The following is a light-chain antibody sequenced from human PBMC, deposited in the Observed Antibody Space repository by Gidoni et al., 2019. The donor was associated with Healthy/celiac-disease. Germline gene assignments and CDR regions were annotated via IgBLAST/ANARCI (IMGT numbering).Light chain of an antibody. Sequence: DIQMTQSPSSLSASVGDRVTITCQASQDISNYLNWYQQKPGKAPKLLIYDASNLETGVPSRFSGSGSGTDFTFNISSLQHEDIATYYCQQYDNLTQTFXGXTKVEIK. J-gene: IGKJ4*01. V-gene: IGKV1-33*01. CDR2: DAS. CDR3: QQYDNLTQT. CDR1: QDISNY.